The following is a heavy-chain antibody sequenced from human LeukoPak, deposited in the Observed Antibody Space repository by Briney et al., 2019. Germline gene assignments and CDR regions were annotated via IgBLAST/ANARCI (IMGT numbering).Heavy chain of an antibody. CDR1: GFTFSSYA. CDR3: ARGGYVMRIAVDY. CDR2: ISYDGSNK. V-gene: IGHV3-30-3*01. D-gene: IGHD5-12*01. J-gene: IGHJ4*02. Sequence: GGSLRLSCAASGFTFSSYAMHWVRQAPGKGLEWVAVISYDGSNKYYADSVKGRFTISRDNSKNTLYLQMNSLRAEDTAVYYCARGGYVMRIAVDYWGQGTLVTVSS.